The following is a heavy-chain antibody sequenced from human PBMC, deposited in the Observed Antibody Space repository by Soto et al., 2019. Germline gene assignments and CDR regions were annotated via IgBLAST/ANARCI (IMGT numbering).Heavy chain of an antibody. CDR2: INAGNGNT. J-gene: IGHJ4*02. CDR1: GYTFTSYA. Sequence: QVQLVQSGAEEKKLGASVKVSCKAYGYTFTSYAMHWVRQAPGQRLEWMGWINAGNGNTKYSQKFQGRVTITRDTSASTTYMELSSLRSEDTAVYYCARSIVVVTALDYWGQGTLVTVSS. CDR3: ARSIVVVTALDY. V-gene: IGHV1-3*05. D-gene: IGHD2-21*02.